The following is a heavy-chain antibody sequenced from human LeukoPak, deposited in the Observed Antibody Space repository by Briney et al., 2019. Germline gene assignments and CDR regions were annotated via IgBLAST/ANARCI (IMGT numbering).Heavy chain of an antibody. CDR1: GVTVSSNF. CDR2: IYNGGTT. CDR3: AREGYGNNYMDV. Sequence: PGGSLRLSCAASGVTVSSNFMSWVPQAPGQGLKWVVVIYNGGTTYYPDSVKGRFTISRDNSKNTLYLQMNSLRAEDTAVYYCAREGYGNNYMDVWGKGTTVTVSS. V-gene: IGHV3-53*01. D-gene: IGHD1-1*01. J-gene: IGHJ6*03.